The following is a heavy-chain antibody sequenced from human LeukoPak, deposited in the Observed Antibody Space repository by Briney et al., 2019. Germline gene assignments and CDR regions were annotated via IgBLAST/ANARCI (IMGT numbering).Heavy chain of an antibody. CDR2: IRYDGNNK. CDR3: AGGRRVRGAYEGYYFDY. J-gene: IGHJ4*02. V-gene: IGHV3-30*02. Sequence: GGSLRLSCAASGFTFSSYGMHWVRQAPGKGLEWVAFIRYDGNNKYYADSVKGRFTISRDNSKNTLYLQMNSLRAEDTAVYYCAGGRRVRGAYEGYYFDYWGQGTLVTVSS. CDR1: GFTFSSYG. D-gene: IGHD3-10*01.